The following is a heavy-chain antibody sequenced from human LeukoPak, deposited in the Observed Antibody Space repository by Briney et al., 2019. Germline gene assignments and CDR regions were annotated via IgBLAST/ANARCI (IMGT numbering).Heavy chain of an antibody. V-gene: IGHV3-53*01. CDR2: IYSGGST. CDR3: ARETAGYSSSWYPTLGAFDI. CDR1: GFTVSRNY. D-gene: IGHD6-13*01. J-gene: IGHJ3*02. Sequence: PGGSLRLSCAASGFTVSRNYMSWVRQAPGKGLEWVSVIYSGGSTYYADSVKGRFTISRDNSKNTLYLQMNSLRAEDTAVYYCARETAGYSSSWYPTLGAFDIWGQGTMVTVSS.